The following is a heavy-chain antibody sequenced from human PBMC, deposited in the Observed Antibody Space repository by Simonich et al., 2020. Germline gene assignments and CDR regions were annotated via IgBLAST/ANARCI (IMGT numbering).Heavy chain of an antibody. J-gene: IGHJ3*02. Sequence: QLQLQESGPGLVKPSETLSLTCTVSGGSISSSSYYWGWIRQPPGNGLEWIGSIYYSGSTPYNPPLKSRVTISVDPSKNQFSLKLSSVTAADTAVYYCARHAGFAFDIWGQGTMVTVSS. V-gene: IGHV4-39*01. CDR1: GGSISSSSYY. CDR2: IYYSGST. D-gene: IGHD6-13*01. CDR3: ARHAGFAFDI.